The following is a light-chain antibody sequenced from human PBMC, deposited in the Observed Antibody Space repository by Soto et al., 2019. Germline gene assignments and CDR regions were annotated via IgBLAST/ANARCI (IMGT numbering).Light chain of an antibody. V-gene: IGLV2-14*03. Sequence: QSALTQPASVSGSPGQSITISCTGTSSDVGAYNFVSWHQQHPGKAPKLMIYNVYDRPSGISYRFSGSKSGNTASLTISGLQGEDEADYYCSSYTSRNTLDYVFGTGTKVTVL. CDR2: NVY. CDR3: SSYTSRNTLDYV. CDR1: SSDVGAYNF. J-gene: IGLJ1*01.